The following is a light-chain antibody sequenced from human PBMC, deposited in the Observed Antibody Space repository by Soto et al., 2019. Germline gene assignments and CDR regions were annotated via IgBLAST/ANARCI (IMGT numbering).Light chain of an antibody. CDR2: GAS. CDR3: QQRSNWPLSIT. CDR1: QSVSSSY. Sequence: PGERATLSCRASQSVSSSYLAWYQQKAVRAPRLLIYGASTRASGIPARFSGSGSVTDFTLTISSLEPEDFAVYYCQQRSNWPLSITFGQGTRLEIK. J-gene: IGKJ5*01. V-gene: IGKV3D-20*02.